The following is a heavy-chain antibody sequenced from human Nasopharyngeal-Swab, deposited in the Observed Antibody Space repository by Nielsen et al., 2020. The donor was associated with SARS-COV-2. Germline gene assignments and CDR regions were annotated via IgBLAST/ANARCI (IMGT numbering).Heavy chain of an antibody. V-gene: IGHV3-7*03. CDR3: ARGLFSGSYFGY. Sequence: GESLKISCAASGFTFSSYWMSWVRQDPGKGLEWVANIKQDGSEKYYVDSVKGRFTISRDNAKNSLYLQMNSLRAEDTAVYYCARGLFSGSYFGYWGQGTLVTVSS. J-gene: IGHJ4*02. CDR1: GFTFSSYW. CDR2: IKQDGSEK. D-gene: IGHD1-26*01.